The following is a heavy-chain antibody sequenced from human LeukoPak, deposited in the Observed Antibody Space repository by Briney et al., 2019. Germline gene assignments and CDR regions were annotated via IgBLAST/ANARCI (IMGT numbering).Heavy chain of an antibody. J-gene: IGHJ4*02. CDR1: RASISTGSFR. CDR3: ARDAGYSSSYLDY. CDR2: ISASGST. V-gene: IGHV4-61*02. D-gene: IGHD6-13*01. Sequence: SETLSLTCTVSRASISTGSFRWSWIRQPAGKGLEWIGRISASGSTNYNPSLRSRVTISVDTSKNQFSLKVSSVTAADTAVYFCARDAGYSSSYLDYWGPGTLVTVSS.